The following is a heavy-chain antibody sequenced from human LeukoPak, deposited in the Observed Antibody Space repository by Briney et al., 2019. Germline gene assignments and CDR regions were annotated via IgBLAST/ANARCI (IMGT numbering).Heavy chain of an antibody. J-gene: IGHJ3*02. Sequence: GASVKVSCKASGYTFTNYYMHWVRQAPGQGLEWMGWINPNSGGTNYAQKFQGRVTMTRDTSISAAYMELSRLRSDDTAVYYCARDRSKVYSGREGAFDIWGQGTMVTVSS. CDR2: INPNSGGT. CDR3: ARDRSKVYSGREGAFDI. D-gene: IGHD1-26*01. V-gene: IGHV1-2*02. CDR1: GYTFTNYY.